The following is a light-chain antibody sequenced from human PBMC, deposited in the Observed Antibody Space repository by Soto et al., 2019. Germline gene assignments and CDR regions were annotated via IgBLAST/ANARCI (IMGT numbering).Light chain of an antibody. J-gene: IGLJ1*01. V-gene: IGLV3-21*02. CDR3: QVWDSGSDHYV. Sequence: SYELTQPPSVSVAPGQTARITCGGNNVGGKNVHWYQQKPGQAPVLVVYADSARPSGIPERFSGSNSGSTATLTISSVEAGDEADYYCQVWDSGSDHYVFGTGTKVTVL. CDR2: ADS. CDR1: NVGGKN.